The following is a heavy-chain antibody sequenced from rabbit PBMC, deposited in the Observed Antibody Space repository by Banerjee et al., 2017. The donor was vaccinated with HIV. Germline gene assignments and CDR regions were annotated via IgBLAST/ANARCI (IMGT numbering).Heavy chain of an antibody. D-gene: IGHD4-2*01. CDR2: IDAGSSGST. Sequence: QSLEESGGDLVKPGASLTLTCTASGFSFSSSYYMCWVRQAPGKGLEWIACIDAGSSGSTYYASWAKGRFTISKTSSTTVTLQMTSLTAADTATYFCARDLAGSTEAYFNLWGPGTLVTVS. J-gene: IGHJ4*01. CDR3: ARDLAGSTEAYFNL. CDR1: GFSFSSSYY. V-gene: IGHV1S40*01.